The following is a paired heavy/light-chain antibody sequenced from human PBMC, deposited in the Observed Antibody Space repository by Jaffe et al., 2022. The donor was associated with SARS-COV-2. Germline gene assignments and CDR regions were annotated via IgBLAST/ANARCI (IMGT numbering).Heavy chain of an antibody. D-gene: IGHD6-13*01. CDR2: IYYSGST. J-gene: IGHJ6*03. CDR1: GGSISSSSYY. CDR3: ARQGGDEPGRSWYSRYYYYYYMDV. Sequence: QLQLQESGPGLVKPSETLSLTCTVSGGSISSSSYYWGWIRQPPGKGLEWIGSIYYSGSTYYNPSLKSRVTISVDTSKNQFSLKLSSVTAADTAVYYCARQGGDEPGRSWYSRYYYYYYMDVWGKGTTVTVSS. V-gene: IGHV4-39*01.
Light chain of an antibody. CDR2: RNN. J-gene: IGLJ2*01. CDR3: AAWDDSLSGL. Sequence: QSVLTQPPSASGTPGQRVTISCSGSSSNIGSNYVYWYQQLPGTAPKLLIYRNNQRPSGVPDRFSGSKSGTSASLAISGLRSEDEADYYCAAWDDSLSGLFGGGTKLTVL. V-gene: IGLV1-47*01. CDR1: SSNIGSNY.